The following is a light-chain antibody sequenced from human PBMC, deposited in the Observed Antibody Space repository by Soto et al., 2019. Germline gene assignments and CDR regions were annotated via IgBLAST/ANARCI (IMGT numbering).Light chain of an antibody. J-gene: IGKJ5*01. CDR1: QDISNY. Sequence: DMKMTDSGSSVSAAVGDRVNITCQASQDISNYLNWYQQKPGKAPKLLIYDASNLETGVPSRFSGSGSGTDFTFTISSLQPEDIATYYCQQYDNSIIFRQGTRLE. CDR3: QQYDNSII. V-gene: IGKV1-33*01. CDR2: DAS.